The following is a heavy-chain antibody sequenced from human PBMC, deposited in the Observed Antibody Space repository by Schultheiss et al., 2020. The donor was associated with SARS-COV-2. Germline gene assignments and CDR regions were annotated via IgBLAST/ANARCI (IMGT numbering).Heavy chain of an antibody. CDR2: INPSGGST. CDR1: GYTFTSYY. Sequence: ASVKVSCKASGYTFTSYYMHWVRQAPGQGLEWMGIINPSGGSTSYAQKFQGRVTMTRDTSTSTVYMERSSLRSEDTTVYYCARDRKGVGATYYYYYGMDVWGQGTTVTVSS. CDR3: ARDRKGVGATYYYYYGMDV. J-gene: IGHJ6*02. V-gene: IGHV1-46*01. D-gene: IGHD1-26*01.